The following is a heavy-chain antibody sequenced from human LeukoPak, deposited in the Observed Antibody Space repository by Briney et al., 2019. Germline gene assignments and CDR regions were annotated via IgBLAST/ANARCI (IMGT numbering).Heavy chain of an antibody. V-gene: IGHV3-23*01. CDR1: GFSFSNYA. CDR3: AKIAPWGAVTTTDGFDY. Sequence: GGSLRLSCAAPGFSFSNYAMSWVRQAPGKGLEWVSSISDSGAATYYADSVKGRFTISRDNSKNTLYLQLNSLGAADTAVYYCAKIAPWGAVTTTDGFDYWGQGTLVTVSS. D-gene: IGHD4-17*01. CDR2: ISDSGAAT. J-gene: IGHJ4*02.